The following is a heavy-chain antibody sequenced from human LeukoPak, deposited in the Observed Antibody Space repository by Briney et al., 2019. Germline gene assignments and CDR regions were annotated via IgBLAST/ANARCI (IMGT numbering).Heavy chain of an antibody. Sequence: SETLSLTCTASGGSISSHYWSWIRQPPGKGLEWIGYIYYSGSTNYNPSLKSRVTISVDTSKNQFSLKLSSVTAADTAVYYCARDQGATGAVWFDPWGQGTLVTVSS. J-gene: IGHJ5*02. CDR1: GGSISSHY. CDR2: IYYSGST. CDR3: ARDQGATGAVWFDP. V-gene: IGHV4-59*11. D-gene: IGHD7-27*01.